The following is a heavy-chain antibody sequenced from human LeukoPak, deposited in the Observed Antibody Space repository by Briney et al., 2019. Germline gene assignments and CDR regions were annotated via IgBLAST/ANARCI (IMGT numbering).Heavy chain of an antibody. CDR1: GYTFTSYG. D-gene: IGHD1-26*01. V-gene: IGHV1-18*01. CDR2: ISAYNGNT. Sequence: ASVKVSCKASGYTFTSYGISWVRQAPGQGLEWMGWISAYNGNTNYAQKLRGRVTMTTDTSTSTAYMELRSLRSDDTAVYYCAREGGLVGATYFDYWGQGTLVTVSS. J-gene: IGHJ4*02. CDR3: AREGGLVGATYFDY.